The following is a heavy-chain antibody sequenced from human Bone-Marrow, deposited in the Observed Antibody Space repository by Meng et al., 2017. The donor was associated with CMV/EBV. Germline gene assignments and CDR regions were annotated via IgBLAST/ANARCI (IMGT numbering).Heavy chain of an antibody. Sequence: GGSLRLSCAASGFTFSSYDMIWVRQAPGKGLEWVSGISGSGGRTYYADSVKGRFTISRDSSKNTLYLQMNSLRADDTALYYCTQKGGSGSYYAAFDYWGQGTLVTGSS. V-gene: IGHV3-23*01. CDR3: TQKGGSGSYYAAFDY. CDR2: ISGSGGRT. J-gene: IGHJ4*02. D-gene: IGHD1-26*01. CDR1: GFTFSSYD.